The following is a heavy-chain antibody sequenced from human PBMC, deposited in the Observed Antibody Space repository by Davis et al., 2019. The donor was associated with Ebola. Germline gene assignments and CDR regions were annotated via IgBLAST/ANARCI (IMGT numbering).Heavy chain of an antibody. CDR2: ISAYNGNT. V-gene: IGHV1-18*01. J-gene: IGHJ5*02. Sequence: ASVKVSCKASGGTFSSYAISWVRQAPGQGLEWMGWISAYNGNTNYAQKLQGRVTMTTDPSTSTAYMELRSLRSDDSAVYYCARDENDYVIGFGWFDPWGQGTLVTVSS. D-gene: IGHD4-17*01. CDR1: GGTFSSYA. CDR3: ARDENDYVIGFGWFDP.